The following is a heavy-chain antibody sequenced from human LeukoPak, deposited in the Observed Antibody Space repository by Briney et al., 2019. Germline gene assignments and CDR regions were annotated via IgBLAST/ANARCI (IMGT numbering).Heavy chain of an antibody. V-gene: IGHV1-69*13. CDR1: GGTFSSYA. Sequence: ASVKVTCKASGGTFSSYAISWVRQAPGQGLEWMGGIIPIFGTANHAQKFQGRVTITADESTSTAYMELSSLRSEDTAVYYCARGGVVVPAAAPYYYYYMDVWGKGTTVTVSS. J-gene: IGHJ6*03. CDR2: IIPIFGTA. CDR3: ARGGVVVPAAAPYYYYYMDV. D-gene: IGHD2-2*01.